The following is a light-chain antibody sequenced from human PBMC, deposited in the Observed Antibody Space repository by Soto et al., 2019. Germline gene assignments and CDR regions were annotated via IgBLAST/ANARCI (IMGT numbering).Light chain of an antibody. V-gene: IGKV1-39*01. CDR2: AAS. J-gene: IGKJ1*01. CDR1: QSISSY. Sequence: DIQMTQSPSSLSASVGDRVTITCRASQSISSYLNWYQQKPGKAPKLLIYAASSLQSGVPSRFSGSGSGTEFTLTISSLQSEDFAVYYCQQYNKWPGTVGQGTKVDIK. CDR3: QQYNKWPGT.